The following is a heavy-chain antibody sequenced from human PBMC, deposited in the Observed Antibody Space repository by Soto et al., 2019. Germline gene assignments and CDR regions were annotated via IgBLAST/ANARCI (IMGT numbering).Heavy chain of an antibody. J-gene: IGHJ4*02. CDR1: GYTFTSYG. V-gene: IGHV1-18*01. D-gene: IGHD1-1*01. Sequence: GASVKVSCKASGYTFTSYGMSWVRQAPGQGLEWMGWISAYNGNTNYAQKLQGRVTMTTDTSTSTAYMELRSLRSDDTAVYYCARRVSLLLERLSWFDYWGQGTLVTVSS. CDR3: ARRVSLLLERLSWFDY. CDR2: ISAYNGNT.